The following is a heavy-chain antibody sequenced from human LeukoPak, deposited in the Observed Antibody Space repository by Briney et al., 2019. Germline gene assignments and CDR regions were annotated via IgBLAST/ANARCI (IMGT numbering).Heavy chain of an antibody. CDR3: ASGSGGSGSYYKDYMDV. V-gene: IGHV1-46*01. J-gene: IGHJ6*03. CDR2: INPSGGST. D-gene: IGHD3-10*01. CDR1: GYTFTSYY. Sequence: GGSVKVSCKASGYTFTSYYMHWVRQAPGQGLEWMGIINPSGGSTSYAQKFQGRVTMTRDMSTSTVYMELSSLRSEDTAVYYCASGSGGSGSYYKDYMDVWGKGTTVTVSS.